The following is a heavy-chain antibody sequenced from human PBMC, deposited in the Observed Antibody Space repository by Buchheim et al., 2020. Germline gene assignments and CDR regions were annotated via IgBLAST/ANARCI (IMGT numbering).Heavy chain of an antibody. Sequence: QVQLQQWGTGLWKPSETLSLTCAVSGGSISSGGYYWSWIRQHPGKGLEWIGYIYYSGSTYYNPSLKSRVTISLATSKNQFSLKLSSVTAADTAVYYCARGLGYCSGGSCVGFDYWGQGTL. V-gene: IGHV4-31*11. J-gene: IGHJ4*02. CDR3: ARGLGYCSGGSCVGFDY. CDR2: IYYSGST. D-gene: IGHD2-15*01. CDR1: GGSISSGGYY.